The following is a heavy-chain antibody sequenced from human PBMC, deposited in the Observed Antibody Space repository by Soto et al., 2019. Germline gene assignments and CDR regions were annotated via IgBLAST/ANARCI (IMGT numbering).Heavy chain of an antibody. V-gene: IGHV4-59*01. CDR2: IYYSGST. Sequence: QVQLQESGPGLVKPSETLSLTCTVSGGSISSYYWSWIRQPPGKGLEWIGYIYYSGSTNYNPSLKSRVTISVDTSKNQFALKLSSVTAADTAVYYCARGYYVEMATIRFDPWGQGTLVTVSS. D-gene: IGHD1-26*01. CDR3: ARGYYVEMATIRFDP. CDR1: GGSISSYY. J-gene: IGHJ5*02.